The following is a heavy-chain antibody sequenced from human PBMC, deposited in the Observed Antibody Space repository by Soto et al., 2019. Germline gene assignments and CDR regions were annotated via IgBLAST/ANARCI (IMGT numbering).Heavy chain of an antibody. J-gene: IGHJ5*02. Sequence: SETLSLTCSVYGGSFSDYYWSWIRQPPGKGLEWIGEINHSGSTNYNPSLKSRVTISVHTSNNQFSLKLSSVTPEDTAVYYCASGPSPLDPWGQGILVTVS. CDR3: ASGPSPLDP. CDR1: GGSFSDYY. V-gene: IGHV4-34*01. CDR2: INHSGST.